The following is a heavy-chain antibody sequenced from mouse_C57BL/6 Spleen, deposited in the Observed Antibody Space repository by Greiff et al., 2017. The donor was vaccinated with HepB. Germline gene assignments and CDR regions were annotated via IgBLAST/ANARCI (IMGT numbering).Heavy chain of an antibody. CDR2: INPGSGDT. V-gene: IGHV1-54*01. D-gene: IGHD2-3*01. CDR3: ARRGFGGYYEGFAY. CDR1: GYAFTNYL. J-gene: IGHJ3*01. Sequence: QVQLQQSGAELVRPGTSVKVSCKASGYAFTNYLIEWVKQRPGQGLEWIGVINPGSGDTNYNEKFKGKATLTADKSSSTAYMQLSSLTSEDSAVYFCARRGFGGYYEGFAYWGQGTLVTVSA.